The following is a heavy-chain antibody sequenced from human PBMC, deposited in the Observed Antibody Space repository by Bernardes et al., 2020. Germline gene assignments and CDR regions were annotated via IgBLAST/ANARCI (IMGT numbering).Heavy chain of an antibody. V-gene: IGHV3-23*01. CDR2: ISGSGSST. Sequence: GGSLRLSCAASGFTFSGYVMSWVRQDPGKGLEWVSSISGSGSSTYYADSVKGRFTISRDNSKNTLNLQMNSLRAEDTAVYYCAKDNEPREWWELLPLWFDPWGQGTLVSVSS. D-gene: IGHD1-26*01. CDR1: GFTFSGYV. CDR3: AKDNEPREWWELLPLWFDP. J-gene: IGHJ5*02.